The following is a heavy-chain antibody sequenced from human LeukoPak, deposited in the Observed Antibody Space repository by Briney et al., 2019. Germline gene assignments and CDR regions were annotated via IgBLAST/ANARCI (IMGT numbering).Heavy chain of an antibody. CDR2: ISYDGSNK. J-gene: IGHJ4*02. D-gene: IGHD3-3*01. CDR1: GFTFSSYA. CDR3: ARADITIFGVVIKPLDY. Sequence: GGSLRHSCAASGFTFSSYAMHWVRQAPGKGLEWVAVISYDGSNKYYADSVKGRFTISRDNSKNTLYLQMNSLRAEDTVVYYCARADITIFGVVIKPLDYWGQGTLVTVSS. V-gene: IGHV3-30-3*01.